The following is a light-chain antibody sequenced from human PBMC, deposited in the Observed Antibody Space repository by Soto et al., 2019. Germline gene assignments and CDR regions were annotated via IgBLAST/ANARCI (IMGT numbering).Light chain of an antibody. CDR3: QSYDSSHWV. CDR2: GNS. J-gene: IGLJ3*02. V-gene: IGLV1-40*01. Sequence: QSVLTQPPSVSGAPGQRVTISCTGSSSNIGAGYDVHWYQQLPGTAPKLLIYGNSNRPSGVPDRFSGSKSGTSASLAITGLQAEDEADYYCQSYDSSHWVFCGGTKLTVL. CDR1: SSNIGAGYD.